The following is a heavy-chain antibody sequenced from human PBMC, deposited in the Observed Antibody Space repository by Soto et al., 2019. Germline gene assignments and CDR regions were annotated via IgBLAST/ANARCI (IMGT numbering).Heavy chain of an antibody. CDR3: GRGVEYCSSDICQNLHAF. D-gene: IGHD2-2*01. J-gene: IGHJ4*02. CDR1: GGSVRGSY. V-gene: IGHV4-34*01. Sequence: PSGTLSLTSAVDGGSVRGSYWTWIRRAPGKGLEWTDHKNYREQPKYTPSLQSRVTISGDLSKNHFSLQLSSVTAAATSVYYCGRGVEYCSSDICQNLHAFRGQGTLVTVSS. CDR2: KNYREQP.